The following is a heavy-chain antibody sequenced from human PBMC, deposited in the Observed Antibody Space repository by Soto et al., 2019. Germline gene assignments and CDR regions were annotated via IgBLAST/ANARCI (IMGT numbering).Heavy chain of an antibody. J-gene: IGHJ6*02. D-gene: IGHD3-22*01. CDR3: ARDKYYYDSSGTRHYYGMDV. CDR1: GFTVSSHY. Sequence: GGSLRLSCAASGFTVSSHYMSWVRQAPGKGLEWVSVIYSGGSTYYADSVKGRFTISRDNSKNTLYLQMNSLRAEDTAVYYCARDKYYYDSSGTRHYYGMDVWGQGTTVTVSS. V-gene: IGHV3-53*01. CDR2: IYSGGST.